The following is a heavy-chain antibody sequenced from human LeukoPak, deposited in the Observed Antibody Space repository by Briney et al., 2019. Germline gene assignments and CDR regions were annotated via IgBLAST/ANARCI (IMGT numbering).Heavy chain of an antibody. D-gene: IGHD3-9*01. V-gene: IGHV4-34*01. CDR2: INHSGST. Sequence: SETLSLTCAVYGGSFSGYYWSWIRQPPGKGLEWIGEINHSGSTNYNPSLKSRVTISVDTSKNQFSLKLSSVTAADTAVYYCARHSAPDYDILTGYYWDAFDIWGQGTMVTVSS. J-gene: IGHJ3*02. CDR1: GGSFSGYY. CDR3: ARHSAPDYDILTGYYWDAFDI.